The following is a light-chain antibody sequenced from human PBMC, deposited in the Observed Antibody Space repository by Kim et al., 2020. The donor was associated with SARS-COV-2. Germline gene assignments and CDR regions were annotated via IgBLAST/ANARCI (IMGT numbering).Light chain of an antibody. V-gene: IGKV4-1*01. CDR1: RSVFYSSNNKNY. J-gene: IGKJ4*01. CDR2: WAS. CDR3: QQYFTTPPT. Sequence: ATINCKSSRSVFYSSNNKNYLAWYQQKPGQPPKLLIYWASTRESGVPDRFSGSGSGTDFTLTISSLQAEDVAVYYCQQYFTTPPTFGGGTKVDIK.